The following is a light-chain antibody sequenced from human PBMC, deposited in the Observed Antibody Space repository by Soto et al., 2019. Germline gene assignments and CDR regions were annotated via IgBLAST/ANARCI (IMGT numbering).Light chain of an antibody. CDR3: QQYNNCPWT. V-gene: IGKV3-15*01. CDR2: GAS. J-gene: IGKJ1*01. Sequence: EIVMTQSPATLSVSPGERATLSCRVSQSVSSNLAWYQQKPGQAPRLLIYGASTRATGIPARFSGSGSGTEFTLTISSLQSEDFAVYYCQQYNNCPWTFGQGTKVEIK. CDR1: QSVSSN.